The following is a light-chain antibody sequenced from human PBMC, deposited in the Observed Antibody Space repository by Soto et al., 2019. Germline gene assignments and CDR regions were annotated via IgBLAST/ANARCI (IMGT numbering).Light chain of an antibody. Sequence: QSVLTQPPSVSEPPGQKVTISCSGSSSNIGNNHVSWYQQLPGTAPKLLIYDNNKRPSGIPDRFSGSKSDTSATLGITGLQTGDEADYYCATWDGKVFGTGTKLTVL. CDR3: ATWDGKV. CDR1: SSNIGNNH. J-gene: IGLJ1*01. CDR2: DNN. V-gene: IGLV1-51*01.